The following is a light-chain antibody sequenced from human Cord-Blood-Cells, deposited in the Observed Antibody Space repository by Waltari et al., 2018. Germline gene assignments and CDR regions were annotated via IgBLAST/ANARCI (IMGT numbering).Light chain of an antibody. Sequence: QSVLTQPPSASGTPGQRVTISCSGSSSNIGSNYVYWYQPLPGTAPKLLIYRNNQWPSGVPDRFSGSKSGTSASLAIRGLRSEDEADYYCAAWDGSLSAHVVFGGGTKLTVL. CDR2: RNN. V-gene: IGLV1-47*01. J-gene: IGLJ2*01. CDR1: SSNIGSNY. CDR3: AAWDGSLSAHVV.